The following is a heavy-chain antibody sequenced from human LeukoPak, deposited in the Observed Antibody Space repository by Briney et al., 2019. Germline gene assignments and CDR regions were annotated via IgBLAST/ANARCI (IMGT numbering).Heavy chain of an antibody. CDR3: ARLIQLWLSNWFDP. J-gene: IGHJ5*02. CDR1: GYSISSGYY. Sequence: SETLSLTCTVSGYSISSGYYWGWIRQPPGKGLEWIGSIYHSGSTYYNPSLKSRVTISVDTSKNQFSLKLSSVTAADTAVYYCARLIQLWLSNWFDPWGQGTLVTVSS. D-gene: IGHD5-18*01. CDR2: IYHSGST. V-gene: IGHV4-38-2*02.